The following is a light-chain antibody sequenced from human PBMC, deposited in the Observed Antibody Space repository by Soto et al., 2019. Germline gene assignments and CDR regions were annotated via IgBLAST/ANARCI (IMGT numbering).Light chain of an antibody. CDR2: SYV. CDR1: KLNIGSNL. CDR3: AAWDDTVKAVV. Sequence: QSVLTQAPSASGTPGQRVSISCSGGKLNIGSNLVNWYQQLPGTAPKLLIYSYVQRPSGVPDRFSGSKSGTSASLAISGLQSEDEAEYYCAAWDDTVKAVVFGGGTKLTVL. J-gene: IGLJ2*01. V-gene: IGLV1-44*01.